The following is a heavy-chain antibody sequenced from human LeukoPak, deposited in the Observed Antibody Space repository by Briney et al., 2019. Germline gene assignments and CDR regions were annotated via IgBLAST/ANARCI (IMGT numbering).Heavy chain of an antibody. CDR2: ISGSGGST. Sequence: GGSLRLSCAASGFTFSSYAMSWVRQAPGKGLEWVSPISGSGGSTYYADSVKGRFTISRDNSKNTLYLQMNSLRAEDTAVYYCAKDPRITIFGVVPFDYWGQGTLVTVSS. V-gene: IGHV3-23*01. D-gene: IGHD3-3*01. CDR3: AKDPRITIFGVVPFDY. CDR1: GFTFSSYA. J-gene: IGHJ4*02.